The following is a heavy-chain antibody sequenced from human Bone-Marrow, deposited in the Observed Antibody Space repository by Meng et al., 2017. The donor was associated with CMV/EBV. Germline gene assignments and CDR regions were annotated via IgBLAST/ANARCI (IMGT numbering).Heavy chain of an antibody. V-gene: IGHV3-49*04. CDR2: IRSKSFGGTT. J-gene: IGHJ1*01. Sequence: GGSLRLSCTGSGFNSGDYGMSWVRQAPGKGLEWIGFIRSKSFGGTTEYAASVKGRFTISRDDSKSIAYLQMNSLKTEDTAVYYCTRAGNWNYFQHWGQGTLVTVSS. CDR1: GFNSGDYG. CDR3: TRAGNWNYFQH. D-gene: IGHD1-20*01.